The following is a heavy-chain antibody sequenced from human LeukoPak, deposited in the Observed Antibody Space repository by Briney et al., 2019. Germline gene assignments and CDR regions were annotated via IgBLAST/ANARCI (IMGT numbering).Heavy chain of an antibody. CDR1: GGSISSSSYY. Sequence: SETLSLTCTVSGGSISSSSYYWGWIRQPPGKGLEWIGSIYYSGSTYYNPSLKSRVTISVDTSKNQFSLKLSSVTAADTAVYYCARVTESDYYYYYYMGVWGKGTTVTVSS. V-gene: IGHV4-39*07. CDR2: IYYSGST. CDR3: ARVTESDYYYYYYMGV. J-gene: IGHJ6*03.